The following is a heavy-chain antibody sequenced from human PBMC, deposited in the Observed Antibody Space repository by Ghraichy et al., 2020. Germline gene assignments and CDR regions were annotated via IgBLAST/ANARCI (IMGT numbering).Heavy chain of an antibody. V-gene: IGHV4-34*01. J-gene: IGHJ4*02. Sequence: GSLRLSCAVYGGSFSGYYWSWIRQPPGKGLEWIGEINHSGSTNYNPSLKSRVTISVDTSKNQFSLKLSSVTAADTAVYYCASLSSCSSTSCYLVSDYWGQGTLVTVSS. CDR1: GGSFSGYY. CDR2: INHSGST. D-gene: IGHD2-2*01. CDR3: ASLSSCSSTSCYLVSDY.